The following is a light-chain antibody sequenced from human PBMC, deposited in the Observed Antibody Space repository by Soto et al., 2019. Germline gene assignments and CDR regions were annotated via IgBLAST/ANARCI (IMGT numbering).Light chain of an antibody. CDR1: QNLNSN. CDR3: QQYNNWPPIT. J-gene: IGKJ5*01. V-gene: IGKV3-15*01. CDR2: GAS. Sequence: ETVLTQSPGTLSLSPGERATLSCRASQNLNSNFLAWYQQKPGQAPRLLIYGASTRATGIPARFSGSGSGTEFTLTISSLQSEDFAVYYCQQYNNWPPITFGQGTRLEIK.